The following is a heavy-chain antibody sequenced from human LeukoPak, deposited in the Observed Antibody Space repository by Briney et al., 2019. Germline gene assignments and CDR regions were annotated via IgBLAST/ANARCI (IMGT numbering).Heavy chain of an antibody. Sequence: GGSLRLSCVASGFTFTDYAFNWVRQTPGKGMEWVAIISSDGNTQSCADPLKGRFTISRDNFRDTVFLELTTLRPEDTGLYYCVRDLTSGARFDFWGPGTLVTVSS. CDR2: ISSDGNTQ. J-gene: IGHJ4*01. CDR1: GFTFTDYA. V-gene: IGHV3-30*04. D-gene: IGHD3-9*01. CDR3: VRDLTSGARFDF.